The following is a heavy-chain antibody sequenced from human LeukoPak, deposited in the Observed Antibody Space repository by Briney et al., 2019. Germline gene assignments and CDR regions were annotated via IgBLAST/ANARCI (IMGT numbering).Heavy chain of an antibody. D-gene: IGHD6-19*01. CDR3: AKGSSAVAGEIDY. V-gene: IGHV3-9*03. J-gene: IGHJ4*02. CDR1: GYTFDDYA. Sequence: GGSLRLSCAASGYTFDDYAMDWVQQAPGKGLEWVSGISWNSGSIGYADSVKGRFTISRDNAKNSLYLHMNSLRAEDMALYYCAKGSSAVAGEIDYWGQGTLVTVSS. CDR2: ISWNSGSI.